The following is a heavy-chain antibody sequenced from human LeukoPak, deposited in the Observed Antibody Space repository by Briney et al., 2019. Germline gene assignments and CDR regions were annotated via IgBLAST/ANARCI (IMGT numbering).Heavy chain of an antibody. D-gene: IGHD3-3*01. J-gene: IGHJ3*02. CDR2: INHSGST. CDR1: GGSFSGYY. V-gene: IGHV4-34*01. CDR3: ARGGSGYDFWSGYNGAFDI. Sequence: SETLSLTCAVYGGSFSGYYWSWIRQPPGKGLEWIGEINHSGSTNYNPSLKSRVTISVDTSKNQFSLKLSSVTAADTAVYYCARGGSGYDFWSGYNGAFDIWGQGTMVTVSS.